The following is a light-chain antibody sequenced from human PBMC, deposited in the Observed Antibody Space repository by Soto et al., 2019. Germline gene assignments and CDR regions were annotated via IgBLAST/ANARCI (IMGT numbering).Light chain of an antibody. V-gene: IGKV3-20*01. Sequence: LSPSPGSLSLTTRQTPTFSCGASQSVSSSYLAWYQQKPGQAPRLLIYGTSSRATGIPDRFSGSGSGTDFTLTISRLEPEDFAVYYCQQYGSSPTFGQGTMVDIK. CDR2: GTS. J-gene: IGKJ1*01. CDR1: QSVSSSY. CDR3: QQYGSSPT.